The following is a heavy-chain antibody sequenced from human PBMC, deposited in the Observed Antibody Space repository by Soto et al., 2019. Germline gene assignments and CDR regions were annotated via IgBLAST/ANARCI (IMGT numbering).Heavy chain of an antibody. Sequence: QLLESGPGLVKPSETLSLTCTVSGGSISSSSYYWGWIRQPPGKRLEWIGNIHYSGRTYYNPSLKSRVTISVDTSKNQFSLKLRSVTAAVTAVEYCARAIGSTVTPVFDYWGKGTLVTVSS. J-gene: IGHJ4*02. V-gene: IGHV4-39*01. D-gene: IGHD4-4*01. CDR3: ARAIGSTVTPVFDY. CDR1: GGSISSSSYY. CDR2: IHYSGRT.